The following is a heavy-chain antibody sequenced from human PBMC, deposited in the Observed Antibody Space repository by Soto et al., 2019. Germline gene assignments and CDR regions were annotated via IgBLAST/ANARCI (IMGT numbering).Heavy chain of an antibody. Sequence: TVRVSCEASGYTFINFDISWVRQAAGQGLEWLGWMNPGSGQTGYASKFQGRVAMTRDASTGTSHLELSSLTSDDTAVYYCARMASAGTLNWFDPWGQGTLVTVSS. CDR2: MNPGSGQT. V-gene: IGHV1-8*02. CDR3: ARMASAGTLNWFDP. D-gene: IGHD6-13*01. J-gene: IGHJ5*02. CDR1: GYTFINFD.